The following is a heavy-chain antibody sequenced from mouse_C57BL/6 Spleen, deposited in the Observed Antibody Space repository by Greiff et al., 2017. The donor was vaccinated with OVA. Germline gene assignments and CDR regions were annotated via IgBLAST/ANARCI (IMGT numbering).Heavy chain of an antibody. CDR2: IYPRDGST. V-gene: IGHV1-85*01. J-gene: IGHJ1*03. CDR1: GYTFTSYD. Sequence: VKLMESGPELVKPGASVKLSCKASGYTFTSYDINWVKQRPGQGLEWIGWIYPRDGSTKYNEKFKGKATLTVDTSSSTAYMELHSLTSEDSAVYFCARRAPNWYFDVWGTGTTVTVSS. D-gene: IGHD3-1*01. CDR3: ARRAPNWYFDV.